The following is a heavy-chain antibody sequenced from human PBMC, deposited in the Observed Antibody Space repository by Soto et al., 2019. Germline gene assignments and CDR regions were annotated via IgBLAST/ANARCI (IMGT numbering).Heavy chain of an antibody. CDR3: ARADSGDTKISSFDH. CDR1: GYTFTEYG. CDR2: ISPYNGKT. D-gene: IGHD4-17*01. Sequence: SVKVSCKTSGYTFTEYGISWFRQAPGQGLEWMGWISPYNGKTNYIQEFQDRVTITTDTSSKTVYMDLRPLKSDDTAIYFCARADSGDTKISSFDHWGQVPLIIVSS. J-gene: IGHJ4*02. V-gene: IGHV1-18*01.